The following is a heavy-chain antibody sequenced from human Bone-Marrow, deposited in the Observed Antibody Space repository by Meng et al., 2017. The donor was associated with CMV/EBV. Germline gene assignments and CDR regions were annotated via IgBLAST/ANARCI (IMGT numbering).Heavy chain of an antibody. CDR2: INHSGST. CDR1: GGSISSSSYY. Sequence: GSLRLSCTVSGGSISSSSYYWGWIRQPPGKGLEWIGEINHSGSTNYNPSLKSRVTISVDTSKNQFSLKLSSVTAADTAVYYCARDPYDFWSGSHWFDPWGQGTLVTVSS. D-gene: IGHD3-3*01. CDR3: ARDPYDFWSGSHWFDP. V-gene: IGHV4-39*07. J-gene: IGHJ5*02.